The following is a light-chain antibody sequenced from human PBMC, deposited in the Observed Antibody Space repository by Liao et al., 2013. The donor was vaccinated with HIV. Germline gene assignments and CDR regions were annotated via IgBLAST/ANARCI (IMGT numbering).Light chain of an antibody. CDR1: ALPKQY. Sequence: SYELTQPPSVSVSPGQTARITCSGDALPKQYAYWYQQKPGQAPVSVIYYDSDRPSGIPERFSGSNSGNTATLTISRVEAGDEADYYCQVWDSSSDLVVFGGGTKLTVL. CDR2: YDS. V-gene: IGLV3-21*02. J-gene: IGLJ2*01. CDR3: QVWDSSSDLVV.